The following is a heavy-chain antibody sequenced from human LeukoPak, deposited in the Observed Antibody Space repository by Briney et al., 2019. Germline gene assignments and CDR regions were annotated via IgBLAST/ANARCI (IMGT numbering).Heavy chain of an antibody. Sequence: SETLSLTCTVSGGSISSYYWSWIRQPPGKGLEWIGTISYSASTYYNPSLKSRVTISVDTSKNQFSLKLSSVTAADTALYYCARHVAAAGKEKFDYWGQGTLVIVSS. CDR3: ARHVAAAGKEKFDY. D-gene: IGHD6-13*01. CDR1: GGSISSYY. V-gene: IGHV4-39*01. CDR2: ISYSAST. J-gene: IGHJ4*02.